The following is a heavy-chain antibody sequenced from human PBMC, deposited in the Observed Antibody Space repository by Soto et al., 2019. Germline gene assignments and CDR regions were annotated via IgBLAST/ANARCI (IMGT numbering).Heavy chain of an antibody. CDR2: LSDNGRST. V-gene: IGHV3-23*01. J-gene: IGHJ4*02. CDR3: AYTSGAYLVNQQN. D-gene: IGHD3-10*01. CDR1: GFTFYRYA. Sequence: EGQLLESGGDLAQPGGSLRLSCAASGFTFYRYAMSWVRQATGRGLEWVSGLSDNGRSTYYADSVKGRFTVSRDTSKNTLYLQMNSLRAEDTAVYWGAYTSGAYLVNQQNLGQGNLGPGSS.